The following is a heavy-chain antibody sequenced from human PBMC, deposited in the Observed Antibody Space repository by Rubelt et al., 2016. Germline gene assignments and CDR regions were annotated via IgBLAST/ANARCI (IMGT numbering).Heavy chain of an antibody. CDR3: ARSGATPLDFWSGVFDY. CDR1: GDSFSSYY. J-gene: IGHJ4*02. V-gene: IGHV4-59*12. CDR2: IYYSWST. Sequence: QVQLQESGPGLVKPSETLSLTCTVSGDSFSSYYWSWIRQPPGKGLEWIGSIYYSWSTYYNPSLKSRVTISVDTSKNQFSLKLSSVTAADTAVYYCARSGATPLDFWSGVFDYWGQGTLVTVSS. D-gene: IGHD3-3*01.